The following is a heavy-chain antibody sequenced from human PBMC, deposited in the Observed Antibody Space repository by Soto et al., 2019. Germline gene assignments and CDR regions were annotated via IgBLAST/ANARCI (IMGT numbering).Heavy chain of an antibody. CDR3: ASDGIAARPKAWLDP. CDR2: ITPIFGTA. CDR1: GGTFSSYA. V-gene: IGHV1-69*05. J-gene: IGHJ5*02. D-gene: IGHD6-6*01. Sequence: QVQLVQSGAEVKKPGSSVKVSCKASGGTFSSYAIRWVRQAPGQGLEWMGGITPIFGTADYAQKFQGRVTXPXAXAXXTADMELGSLSYGDAAVYYCASDGIAARPKAWLDPWGQGTLVTVSS.